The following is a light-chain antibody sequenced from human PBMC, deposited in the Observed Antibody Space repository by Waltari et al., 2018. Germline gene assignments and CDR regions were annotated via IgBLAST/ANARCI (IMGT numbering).Light chain of an antibody. Sequence: DIQMTQSPSSLSASVGDRVTLTCQASQDISNYLNWYQQKPGKAPKLLIYDASNLETGVPSRFSGSGSGTDFTFTISSLQPEDIATYYCQQYKNLPITFGQGTRLEIK. J-gene: IGKJ5*01. V-gene: IGKV1-33*01. CDR3: QQYKNLPIT. CDR1: QDISNY. CDR2: DAS.